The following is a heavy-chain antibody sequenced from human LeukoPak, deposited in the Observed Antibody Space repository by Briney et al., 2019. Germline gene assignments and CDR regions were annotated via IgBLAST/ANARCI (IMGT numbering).Heavy chain of an antibody. Sequence: PGGSLRLSCAASGFTFSNYAMSWVRQAPGRGLEWVSAISGSGESTYYADSVKGRFTISRDNSKNTLHLQMNSLRAEDTAVYHCARQLGYCSDGSCYSDYWGQGTLVTVSS. CDR1: GFTFSNYA. J-gene: IGHJ4*02. D-gene: IGHD2-15*01. V-gene: IGHV3-23*01. CDR3: ARQLGYCSDGSCYSDY. CDR2: ISGSGEST.